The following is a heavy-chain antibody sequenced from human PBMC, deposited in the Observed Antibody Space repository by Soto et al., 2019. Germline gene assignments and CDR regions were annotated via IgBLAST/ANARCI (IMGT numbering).Heavy chain of an antibody. CDR1: GFTVSSNY. J-gene: IGHJ4*02. Sequence: GGSLRLSCAASGFTVSSNYMSWVRQAPGKGLEWVSVIYSGGSTYYADSVKGRFTISRDNSKNTLYLQMNSLRAEDTAVYYCAGTLRWLDVGVDYWGQGTLVTVSS. V-gene: IGHV3-66*01. CDR2: IYSGGST. CDR3: AGTLRWLDVGVDY. D-gene: IGHD3-16*01.